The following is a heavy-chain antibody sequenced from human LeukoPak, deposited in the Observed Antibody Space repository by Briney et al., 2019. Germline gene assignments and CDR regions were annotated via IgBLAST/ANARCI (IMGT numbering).Heavy chain of an antibody. J-gene: IGHJ5*02. CDR3: ARRGKTRFDVPRSSSANWFDP. CDR2: IYPGDSDT. Sequence: GESLKISCKGSGYSFTSHWIGWVRQMPGKGLEWMGIIYPGDSDTRYSPSFQGQVTISADKSISTAYLQWSSLKASDTAMYYCARRGKTRFDVPRSSSANWFDPWGQGTLVTVSS. D-gene: IGHD6-6*01. CDR1: GYSFTSHW. V-gene: IGHV5-51*01.